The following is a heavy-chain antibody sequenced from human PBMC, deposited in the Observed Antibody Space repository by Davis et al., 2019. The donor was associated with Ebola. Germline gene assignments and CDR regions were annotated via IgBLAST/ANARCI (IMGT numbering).Heavy chain of an antibody. D-gene: IGHD3-10*01. V-gene: IGHV3-7*01. Sequence: GESLKISCAASGFTFTGYWMGWVRQAPGTGLEWVANINQYGNERYYVDSVKGRFTIYRDRAKNSLFLQMNNLRAEDTAVYYCARDGGDSGIRFDSWGQGTLVTVSS. CDR3: ARDGGDSGIRFDS. CDR2: INQYGNER. CDR1: GFTFTGYW. J-gene: IGHJ4*02.